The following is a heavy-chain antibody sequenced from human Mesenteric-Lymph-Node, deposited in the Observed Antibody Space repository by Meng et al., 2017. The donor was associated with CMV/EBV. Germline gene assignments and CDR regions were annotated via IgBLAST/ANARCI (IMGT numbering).Heavy chain of an antibody. D-gene: IGHD3-3*01. CDR3: SRDSGSVFWNGPNDYFYYHGVDV. CDR2: IYHSGST. Sequence: GSLRLSCTVSGYSISSGYYWGWIRQPPGKGLEWIGSIYHSGSTYYNPSLKSRVTISVDTSKNQFSLKMSSVTAADTAVYFCSRDSGSVFWNGPNDYFYYHGVDVWGQGTTVTVSS. J-gene: IGHJ6*02. CDR1: GYSISSGYY. V-gene: IGHV4-38-2*02.